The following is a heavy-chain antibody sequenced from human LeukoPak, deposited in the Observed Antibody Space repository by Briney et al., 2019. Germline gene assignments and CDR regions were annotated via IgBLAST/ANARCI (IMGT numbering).Heavy chain of an antibody. Sequence: PGGSLRLSCAASGFTFDDYAMHWARRAPGKGLEWVSGITWNSAGIGYADSVKGRFTISRDNAKYSLYLQMNSLRPEDTALYYCTKDLDSSGYYIDYWGQGTLVTVST. V-gene: IGHV3-9*01. J-gene: IGHJ4*02. D-gene: IGHD3-22*01. CDR3: TKDLDSSGYYIDY. CDR2: ITWNSAGI. CDR1: GFTFDDYA.